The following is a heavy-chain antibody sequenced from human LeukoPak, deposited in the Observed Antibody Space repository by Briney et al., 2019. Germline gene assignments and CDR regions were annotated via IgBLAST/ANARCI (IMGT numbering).Heavy chain of an antibody. Sequence: GGSLRLSCAASGFTFSSYSMNWVRQAPGKGLEWVSSISSSSSYIYYADSVKGRFTISRDNAKNSLYLQMNSLRSEDTAVYYCATLAASALGGGYWGQGTLVTVSS. CDR2: ISSSSSYI. J-gene: IGHJ4*02. CDR1: GFTFSSYS. CDR3: ATLAASALGGGY. D-gene: IGHD6-25*01. V-gene: IGHV3-21*01.